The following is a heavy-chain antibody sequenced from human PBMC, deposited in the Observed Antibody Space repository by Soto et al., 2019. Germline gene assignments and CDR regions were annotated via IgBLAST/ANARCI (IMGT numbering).Heavy chain of an antibody. CDR2: IYYSGST. CDR1: GGSIGSSSYY. Sequence: SETLSLTCTVSGGSIGSSSYYWGWIRQPPGKGLEWIGSIYYSGSTYYNPSLKSRVTISVDTSKNQFSLKLSSVTAADTAVYYCARRLDYYYGMDVWGQGTTVTVSS. D-gene: IGHD3-16*01. J-gene: IGHJ6*02. V-gene: IGHV4-39*01. CDR3: ARRLDYYYGMDV.